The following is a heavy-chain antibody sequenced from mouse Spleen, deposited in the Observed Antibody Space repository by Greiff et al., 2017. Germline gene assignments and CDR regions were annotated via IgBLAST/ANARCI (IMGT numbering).Heavy chain of an antibody. J-gene: IGHJ1*01. CDR2: IYPGSGST. CDR1: GYTFTSYW. Sequence: QVQLKQPGAELVKPGASVKMSCKASGYTFTSYWITWVKQRPGQGLEWIGDIYPGSGSTNYNEKFKSKATLTVDTSSSTAYMQLSSLTSEDSAVYYCARDYGSSHYWYFDVWGAGTTVTVSS. CDR3: ARDYGSSHYWYFDV. V-gene: IGHV1-55*01. D-gene: IGHD1-1*01.